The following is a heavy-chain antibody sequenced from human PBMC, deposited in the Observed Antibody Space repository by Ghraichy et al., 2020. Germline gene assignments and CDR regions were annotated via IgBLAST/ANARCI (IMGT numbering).Heavy chain of an antibody. J-gene: IGHJ5*02. D-gene: IGHD2-2*01. Sequence: SVKVSCKASGDTFSNYAIMWVRQAPGQGLEWMGGIIPMFGTINYAQKFQARVTISANKSTSTAYLELTSLTFVDTAVYYCAREGCSSDTCYPMFNWLDPWGQGTLVTVSS. CDR1: GDTFSNYA. CDR2: IIPMFGTI. V-gene: IGHV1-69*06. CDR3: AREGCSSDTCYPMFNWLDP.